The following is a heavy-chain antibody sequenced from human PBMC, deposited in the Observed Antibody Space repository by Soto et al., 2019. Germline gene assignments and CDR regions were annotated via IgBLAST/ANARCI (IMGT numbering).Heavy chain of an antibody. J-gene: IGHJ5*02. Sequence: QVQLQESGPGLVKPSQTLSLTCTVSGGSISSGDYHWSWIRQPPGKGLEWIGYIYYSGSTYYNPSLKSRVTISVDTSKNQFSLKLSSVTAADTAVYYCARETRTTPSNIVVVVAATTYNWFDPWGQGTLVTVSS. CDR1: GGSISSGDYH. D-gene: IGHD2-15*01. CDR2: IYYSGST. CDR3: ARETRTTPSNIVVVVAATTYNWFDP. V-gene: IGHV4-30-4*01.